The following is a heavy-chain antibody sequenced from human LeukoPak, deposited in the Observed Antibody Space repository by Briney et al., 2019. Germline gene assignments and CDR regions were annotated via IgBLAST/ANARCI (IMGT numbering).Heavy chain of an antibody. CDR1: GGTFSSYA. V-gene: IGHV1-69*04. CDR2: IIPILGIA. Sequence: SVKVSCKASGGTFSSYAISWVRQAPGQGLEWMGRIIPILGIANYAQKFQGRVTITADKSTSTAYMELSSLRSEDTAVYYCARAPFSGRGTLDPWGQGTLVTVSS. D-gene: IGHD5-12*01. CDR3: ARAPFSGRGTLDP. J-gene: IGHJ5*02.